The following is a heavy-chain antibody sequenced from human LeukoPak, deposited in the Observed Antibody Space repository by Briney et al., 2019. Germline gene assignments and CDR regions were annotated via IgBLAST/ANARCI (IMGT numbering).Heavy chain of an antibody. V-gene: IGHV3-30*03. J-gene: IGHJ4*02. CDR2: ISCDGSNK. CDR3: AREGYSYGYGLDY. Sequence: GGSLRLSCAASGFTFSSYGMHWVRQAPGKGLEWVAVISCDGSNKYYADSVKGRFTISRDNSKNTLYLQMNSLRAEDTAVYYCAREGYSYGYGLDYWGQGTLVTVSS. CDR1: GFTFSSYG. D-gene: IGHD5-18*01.